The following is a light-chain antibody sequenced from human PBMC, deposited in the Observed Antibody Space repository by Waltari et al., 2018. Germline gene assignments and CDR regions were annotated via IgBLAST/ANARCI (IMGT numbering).Light chain of an antibody. CDR1: QSIGRW. V-gene: IGKV1-5*03. CDR3: HQYMSYPWT. J-gene: IGKJ1*01. CDR2: ESA. Sequence: DIQMTQSPATLPASVGDRVTITCRASQSIGRWLAWYQQKPEKAPKLLISESAKLQSGVPSRFSGSGSGADFTLTINGLQPDDFAIYYCHQYMSYPWTFGLGTKVEIK.